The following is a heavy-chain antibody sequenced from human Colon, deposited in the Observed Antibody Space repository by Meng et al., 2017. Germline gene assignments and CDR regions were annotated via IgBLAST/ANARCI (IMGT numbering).Heavy chain of an antibody. D-gene: IGHD4-17*01. V-gene: IGHV4-34*02. Sequence: VRVQQGGAGLCKPSETLSLTCAVSGGSFSGFYWSWIRQPPGKGLEWIGEIDHFGISNYNSSLKGRLTMSVDTSKKQISLTLTSVTAADTAVYYCATGLRHGDWFDPWGPGTLVTVSS. CDR1: GGSFSGFY. CDR2: IDHFGIS. J-gene: IGHJ5*02. CDR3: ATGLRHGDWFDP.